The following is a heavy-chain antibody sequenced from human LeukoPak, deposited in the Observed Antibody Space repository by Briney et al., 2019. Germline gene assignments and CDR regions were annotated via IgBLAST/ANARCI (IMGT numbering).Heavy chain of an antibody. J-gene: IGHJ4*02. Sequence: SETLSLTCTVSGGSISSYYWSWIRQPPGKGLEWIGYIYYSGSTNYNPSLKSRVTISVDTSKNQFSLKLSSVTAADTAVYYCARVDGSSSSRVYFDYWGQGTLVTVSP. CDR3: ARVDGSSSSRVYFDY. V-gene: IGHV4-59*01. CDR2: IYYSGST. CDR1: GGSISSYY. D-gene: IGHD6-6*01.